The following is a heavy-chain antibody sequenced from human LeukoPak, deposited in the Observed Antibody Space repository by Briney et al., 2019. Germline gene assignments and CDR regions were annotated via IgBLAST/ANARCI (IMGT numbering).Heavy chain of an antibody. CDR2: ISGYNGNT. CDR1: GDTFTTYG. V-gene: IGHV1-18*01. Sequence: ASVKVSCKASGDTFTTYGITWVRQAPGQGLEWMGWISGYNGNTEYTQKFQGRVTMTRDTSISTAYMELSRLRSDDTAVYYCARVKRLAFGGAKAFDYWGQGTLVTVSS. D-gene: IGHD3-16*01. CDR3: ARVKRLAFGGAKAFDY. J-gene: IGHJ4*02.